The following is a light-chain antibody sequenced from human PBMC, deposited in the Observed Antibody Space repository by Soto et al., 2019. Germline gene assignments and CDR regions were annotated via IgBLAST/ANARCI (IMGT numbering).Light chain of an antibody. CDR2: AAS. CDR3: QQYYRFWT. V-gene: IGKV1-39*01. CDR1: QSISFY. Sequence: DIQLTQSPSPLSASAGERVTIXCRASQSISFYLNWYQQKIGKAPKLLIYAASNLQSGVPSRFSGSGSGTDFTLTISSLQPEDFATYYCQQYYRFWTFGQGTKVDIK. J-gene: IGKJ1*01.